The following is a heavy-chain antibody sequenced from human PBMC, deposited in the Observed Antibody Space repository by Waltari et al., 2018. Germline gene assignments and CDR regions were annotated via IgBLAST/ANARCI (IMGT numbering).Heavy chain of an antibody. V-gene: IGHV1-2*06. CDR1: GITFTAYY. CDR3: AHLGFSSGLDY. Sequence: QVQLVQSGTEVKQPGALVRVSCKASGITFTAYYIHWVRQAPGQRLAWMGRINRHTAGTDYAQKFQGRVTMTWDTSIATAYMDLSSLTSDDTAQYYCAHLGFSSGLDYWGQGTLVTVSS. J-gene: IGHJ4*02. D-gene: IGHD3-22*01. CDR2: INRHTAGT.